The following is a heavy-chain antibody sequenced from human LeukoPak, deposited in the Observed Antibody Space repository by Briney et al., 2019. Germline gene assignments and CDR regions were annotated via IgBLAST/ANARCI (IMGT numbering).Heavy chain of an antibody. V-gene: IGHV3-33*01. J-gene: IGHJ3*01. Sequence: GGSLRLSCAASGFISSKYGMHWVRQAPGRGLEWLALIRHDGNEEWYVDSVRGRFTISRDNSKNTVFLQMNSLRADDTAVYYCARWGIVGHDAFDLWGQGTMVTVSS. CDR2: IRHDGNEE. CDR3: ARWGIVGHDAFDL. D-gene: IGHD3-22*01. CDR1: GFISSKYG.